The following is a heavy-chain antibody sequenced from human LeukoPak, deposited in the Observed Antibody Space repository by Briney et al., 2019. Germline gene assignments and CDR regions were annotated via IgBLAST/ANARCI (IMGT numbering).Heavy chain of an antibody. V-gene: IGHV4-59*12. D-gene: IGHD1-26*01. CDR1: GGSISSYY. Sequence: KSGPTLVKPSETLSLTCTVSGGSISSYYWSWIRQPPGKGLEWIGYIYYSGSTNYNPSLKSRSSISSDTSKNHFSLTLSSVTAADTALYYCARYSSQSGSFSFDYWGQGALVTVSS. CDR2: IYYSGST. J-gene: IGHJ4*02. CDR3: ARYSSQSGSFSFDY.